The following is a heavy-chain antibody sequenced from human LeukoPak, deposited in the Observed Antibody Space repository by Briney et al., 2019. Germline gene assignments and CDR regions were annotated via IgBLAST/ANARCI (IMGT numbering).Heavy chain of an antibody. J-gene: IGHJ3*02. CDR3: ARYASGSYRIAAFDI. V-gene: IGHV4-39*01. CDR2: IYYSGST. D-gene: IGHD1-26*01. Sequence: SSETLSLTCAVYGGSFSGYYWGWIRQPPGKGLEWIGSIYYSGSTYYNPSLKSRVTISVDTSKNQFSLKLSSVTAADTAVYYCARYASGSYRIAAFDIWGQGTMVTVSS. CDR1: GGSFSGYY.